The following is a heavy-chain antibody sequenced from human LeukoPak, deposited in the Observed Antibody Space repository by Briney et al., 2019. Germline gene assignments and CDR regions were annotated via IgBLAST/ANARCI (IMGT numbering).Heavy chain of an antibody. CDR1: GFTFSSYG. Sequence: GGSLRLSCAASGFTFSSYGMHWVRQAPGKGLEWVAVIWYDGSNKYYADSVKGRFTISRDDSKNTLYLQMNSLRAEDTAVYYCASGSSGYPPYWGQGTLVTVSS. J-gene: IGHJ4*02. D-gene: IGHD3-22*01. CDR3: ASGSSGYPPY. CDR2: IWYDGSNK. V-gene: IGHV3-33*08.